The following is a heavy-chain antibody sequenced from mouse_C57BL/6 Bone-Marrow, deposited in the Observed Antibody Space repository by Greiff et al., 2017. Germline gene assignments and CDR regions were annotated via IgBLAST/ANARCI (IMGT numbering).Heavy chain of an antibody. Sequence: EVQRVESGGGLVKPGGSLKLSCAASGFTFSDYGMHWVRQAPEKGLEWVAYISSGSSTIYYADTVKGRFTISRDNAKNTLFLQMTSLRSEDTAMYCCARRVGLRYGYWYFDVWGTGTAVTVSS. V-gene: IGHV5-17*01. CDR2: ISSGSSTI. CDR3: ARRVGLRYGYWYFDV. CDR1: GFTFSDYG. D-gene: IGHD2-4*01. J-gene: IGHJ1*03.